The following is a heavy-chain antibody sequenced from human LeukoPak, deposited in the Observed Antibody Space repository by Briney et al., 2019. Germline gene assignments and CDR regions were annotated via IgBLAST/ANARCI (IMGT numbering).Heavy chain of an antibody. CDR2: ISSSSSYI. CDR1: GFTFSSYS. V-gene: IGHV3-21*01. Sequence: PGGSLRLSCAASGFTFSSYSMNWVRQAPGKGLEWVSSISSSSSYIYYADSVKGRFTISRDNAKNSLYLQMNSLRAEDTAVYYCARDGPSGYGAPDYWGQGTLGTVSS. J-gene: IGHJ4*02. D-gene: IGHD5-12*01. CDR3: ARDGPSGYGAPDY.